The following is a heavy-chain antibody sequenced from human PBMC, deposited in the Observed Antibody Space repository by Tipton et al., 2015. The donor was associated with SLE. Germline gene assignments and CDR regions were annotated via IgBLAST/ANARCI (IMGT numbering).Heavy chain of an antibody. D-gene: IGHD2-15*01. CDR1: GASLTTSVFY. Sequence: TLSLTCTVSGASLTTSVFYWGWIRQPPGMGLEWLGSMSSSGATHSNPSLKSRVTISVDTSKNQFTLKLSSVTAADTAVYYCAREDVGVMVEASFDIWGQGTVVTVSS. CDR2: MSSSGAT. CDR3: AREDVGVMVEASFDI. V-gene: IGHV4-39*06. J-gene: IGHJ3*02.